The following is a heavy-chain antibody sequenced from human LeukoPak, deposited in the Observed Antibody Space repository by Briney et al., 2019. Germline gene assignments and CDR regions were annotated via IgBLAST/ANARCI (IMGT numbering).Heavy chain of an antibody. D-gene: IGHD6-13*01. CDR2: ISGSSTFI. CDR1: GFTFSSYS. J-gene: IGHJ4*02. CDR3: ARSLSSSWTQFDH. Sequence: GGSLRLSCAASGFTFSSYSMNWVRKAPGKGLEWVSSISGSSTFIYYADSVKGRFTISRDNAKNSLYLQMNSLRAEDTAVYYCARSLSSSWTQFDHWGQGTLVTVSS. V-gene: IGHV3-21*01.